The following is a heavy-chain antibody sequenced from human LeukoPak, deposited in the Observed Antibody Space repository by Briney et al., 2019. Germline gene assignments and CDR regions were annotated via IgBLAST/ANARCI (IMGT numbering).Heavy chain of an antibody. CDR3: AKVTPGTIDY. J-gene: IGHJ4*02. D-gene: IGHD1-7*01. CDR2: ITGSGGST. V-gene: IGHV3-23*01. Sequence: GGSLRLSCVVSGFTFSNYIMTWVRQAPGKGLEWVSAITGSGGSTSYANSVQGRFAISRDNSKNTLYLQMNSLRAEDTAVYYCAKVTPGTIDYWGQGTLVTVSS. CDR1: GFTFSNYI.